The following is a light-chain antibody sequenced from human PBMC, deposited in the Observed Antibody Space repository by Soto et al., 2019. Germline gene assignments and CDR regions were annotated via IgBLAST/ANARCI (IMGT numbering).Light chain of an antibody. CDR1: SSDVGDYNY. V-gene: IGLV2-14*01. CDR2: EVS. J-gene: IGLJ2*01. Sequence: QSALTQPASASASPGQSITISCTGTSSDVGDYNYVSWYQQHPGNAPKLMIYEVSNRPSGVSNRFSGSKSGNTASLTISGLQAEDEADYYCSSYTRTSSTVIFGGGTKLTVL. CDR3: SSYTRTSSTVI.